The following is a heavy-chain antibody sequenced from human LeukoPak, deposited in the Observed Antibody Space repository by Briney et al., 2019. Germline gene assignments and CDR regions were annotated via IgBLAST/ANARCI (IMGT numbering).Heavy chain of an antibody. J-gene: IGHJ4*02. V-gene: IGHV3-7*01. CDR1: GFTFSNYW. CDR3: ARPPHSGGWHLMF. CDR2: IRQDGGET. D-gene: IGHD6-19*01. Sequence: GGSLRPSCAASGFTFSNYWMTWVRQPPGKGLEWVANIRQDGGETYYVDSVKGRFTISRDNTKNSLYLQMNSLRAEDTAVYYCARPPHSGGWHLMFWGQGTLVTVSS.